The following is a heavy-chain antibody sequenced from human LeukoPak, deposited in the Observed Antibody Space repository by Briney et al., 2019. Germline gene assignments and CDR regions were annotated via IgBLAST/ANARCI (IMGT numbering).Heavy chain of an antibody. CDR1: GFTFSSYS. Sequence: GGSLRLSCAASGFTFSSYSMNWVRQAPGKGLEWVSSIRSSSSYIYYADSVKGRFPISRDNAKNSLYLQMNSLRAEDTAVYYCARTEYDFWSVRNWFDPWGQGTLVTVSS. V-gene: IGHV3-21*01. CDR3: ARTEYDFWSVRNWFDP. CDR2: IRSSSSYI. D-gene: IGHD3-3*01. J-gene: IGHJ5*02.